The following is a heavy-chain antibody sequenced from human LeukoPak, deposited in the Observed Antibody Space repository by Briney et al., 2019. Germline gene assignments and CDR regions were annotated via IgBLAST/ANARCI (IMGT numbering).Heavy chain of an antibody. J-gene: IGHJ4*02. CDR3: AREIILIAAAGFFDY. CDR1: GFTFSSYA. CDR2: ISSSGSTI. V-gene: IGHV3-48*04. Sequence: GSLRLSCAASGFTFSSYAMSWVRQAPGKGLEWVSYISSSGSTIYYADSVKGRFTISRDNAKNSLYLQMNSLRAEDTAVYYCAREIILIAAAGFFDYWGQGTLVTVSS. D-gene: IGHD6-13*01.